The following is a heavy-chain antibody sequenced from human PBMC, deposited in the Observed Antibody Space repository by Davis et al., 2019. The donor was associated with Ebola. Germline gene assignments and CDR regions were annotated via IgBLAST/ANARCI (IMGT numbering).Heavy chain of an antibody. V-gene: IGHV1-18*01. Sequence: ASVKVSCKASGYTFRNSAISWVRQAPGQGLEWMGWISAYNGNTNYAQILQGRVTMTTDTSTGTAYMELRSLRSDDTAVYFCARTSIVGTTTTASDIWGQGTRSPSLQ. J-gene: IGHJ3*02. D-gene: IGHD1-26*01. CDR2: ISAYNGNT. CDR1: GYTFRNSA. CDR3: ARTSIVGTTTTASDI.